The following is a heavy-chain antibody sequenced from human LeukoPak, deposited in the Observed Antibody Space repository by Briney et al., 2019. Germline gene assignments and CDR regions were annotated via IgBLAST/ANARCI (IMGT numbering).Heavy chain of an antibody. CDR2: ISYDGSNK. J-gene: IGHJ4*02. D-gene: IGHD4-11*01. Sequence: GGSLRLSCAASGFTFSSYWMSWVRQAPGKGLEWVAVISYDGSNKYYADSVKGRFTISRDNSKNTLYLQMNSLRAEDTAVYYCARGLDDYSNYVMGHWGQGTLVTVSS. CDR1: GFTFSSYW. V-gene: IGHV3-30*03. CDR3: ARGLDDYSNYVMGH.